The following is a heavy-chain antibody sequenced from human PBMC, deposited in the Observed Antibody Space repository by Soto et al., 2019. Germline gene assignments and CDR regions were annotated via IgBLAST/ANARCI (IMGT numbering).Heavy chain of an antibody. CDR2: IYYSGST. J-gene: IGHJ6*03. D-gene: IGHD3-10*01. V-gene: IGHV4-39*01. CDR3: ARQAKAYYYGSGSYYNLYYMDV. CDR1: GGSISSSSYY. Sequence: SETLSLTCTVSGGSISSSSYYWGWIRQSPGKGLEWIGSIYYSGSTYYNPSLKSRVTISVDTSKNQFSLKLSSVTAADTAVYYCARQAKAYYYGSGSYYNLYYMDVWGKGTTVTVSS.